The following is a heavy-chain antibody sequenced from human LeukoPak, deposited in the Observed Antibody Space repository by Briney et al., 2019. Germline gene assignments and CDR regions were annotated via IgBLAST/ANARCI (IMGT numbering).Heavy chain of an antibody. CDR2: ISRSGSTK. J-gene: IGHJ6*02. CDR1: GFTFSACE. CDR3: AGGLRYYGMDV. V-gene: IGHV3-48*03. Sequence: PGGSLRLSCAISGFTFSACELTWVRQAPGKGLEWVSYISRSGSTKYYADSVKGRFTISRDNAKNALYLQMNSLRAEDTGVYYCAGGLRYYGMDVWGQGTTVTVSS. D-gene: IGHD1-14*01.